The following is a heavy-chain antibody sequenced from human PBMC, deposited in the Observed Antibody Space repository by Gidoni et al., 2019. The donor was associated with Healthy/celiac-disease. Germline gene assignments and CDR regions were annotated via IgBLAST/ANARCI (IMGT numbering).Heavy chain of an antibody. Sequence: EVQLVESGGGLVQPGRSLRLSCAASGFTFDDYAMHWVRQAPGKGLGLVSGISWNSGSIGYADSVKGRFTISRDNAKNSLYLQMNSLRAEDTALYYCAKDTDRYLYSSSWLNYYYYGMDVWGQGTTVTVSS. CDR1: GFTFDDYA. J-gene: IGHJ6*02. CDR3: AKDTDRYLYSSSWLNYYYYGMDV. D-gene: IGHD6-13*01. V-gene: IGHV3-9*01. CDR2: ISWNSGSI.